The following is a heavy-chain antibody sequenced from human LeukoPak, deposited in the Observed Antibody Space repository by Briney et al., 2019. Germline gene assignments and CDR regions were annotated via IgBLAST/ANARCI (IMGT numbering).Heavy chain of an antibody. CDR2: IDLSGGST. D-gene: IGHD2-21*01. J-gene: IGHJ5*02. CDR1: GYTFTSYY. CDR3: ARDRRVAENWFDP. V-gene: IGHV1-46*01. Sequence: ASVKVSCQASGYTFTSYYMHWVRQAPGQGLEWMGIIDLSGGSTSYAQKFQGGVTMTRDTSTSTVYMELSSLRSEDTAVYYCARDRRVAENWFDPWGQGTLVTVSS.